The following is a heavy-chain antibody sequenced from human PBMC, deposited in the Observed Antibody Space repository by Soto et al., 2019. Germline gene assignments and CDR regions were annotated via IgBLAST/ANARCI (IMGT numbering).Heavy chain of an antibody. J-gene: IGHJ5*02. CDR3: VRGGGGGLFDP. V-gene: IGHV3-11*06. CDR1: GFTFGDSY. CDR2: ISPGSRYP. Sequence: GGSLRLSCAGSGFTFGDSYMSWIRQAPGKGLEWLSYISPGSRYPAYADSVEGRFTISRDNAKRSLYLQMMSLTAEDTAIYYCVRGGGGGLFDPWGQGTMVTV. D-gene: IGHD2-15*01.